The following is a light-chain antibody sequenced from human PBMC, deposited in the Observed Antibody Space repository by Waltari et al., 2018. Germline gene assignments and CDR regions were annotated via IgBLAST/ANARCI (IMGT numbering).Light chain of an antibody. CDR1: SRDAVYFNH. V-gene: IGLV2-14*01. CDR2: DVT. CDR3: SSYTGRGTVI. Sequence: QSALTQPASVSGSPGQSITISCTGTSRDAVYFNHFPWFQHHPASAPKLLIYDVTDRPSGVSSRFSGSKSVNTASLTISGLQAEDEADYYCSSYTGRGTVIFGGGTKLTVL. J-gene: IGLJ2*01.